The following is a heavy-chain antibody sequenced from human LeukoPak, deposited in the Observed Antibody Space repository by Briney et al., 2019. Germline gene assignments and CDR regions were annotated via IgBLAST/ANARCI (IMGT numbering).Heavy chain of an antibody. CDR2: ISSFSSYI. J-gene: IGHJ4*02. Sequence: GGSLRLSCAASEFTFSSYNMNWVRQAPGKGLEWVSSISSFSSYIYYADSVKGRFTISRDNAKNSLYLQMSSVRAEDTAVCYCAQSVWRFGESKRCYWGQGTLVTVSS. V-gene: IGHV3-21*04. CDR3: AQSVWRFGESKRCY. CDR1: EFTFSSYN. D-gene: IGHD3-10*01.